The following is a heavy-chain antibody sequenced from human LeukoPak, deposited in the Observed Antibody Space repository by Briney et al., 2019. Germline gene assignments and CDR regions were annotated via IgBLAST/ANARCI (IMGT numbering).Heavy chain of an antibody. CDR1: GFTFSSYG. D-gene: IGHD2-2*01. J-gene: IGHJ2*01. CDR2: ISGSGGST. CDR3: AKDAAIVVVPAAPTGWYFDL. Sequence: GGSLRLSCAASGFTFSSYGMHWVRQAPGKGLEWVSAISGSGGSTYYADSVKGRFTISRDNSKNTLYLQMNSLRAEDTAVYYCAKDAAIVVVPAAPTGWYFDLWGRGTLVTVSS. V-gene: IGHV3-23*01.